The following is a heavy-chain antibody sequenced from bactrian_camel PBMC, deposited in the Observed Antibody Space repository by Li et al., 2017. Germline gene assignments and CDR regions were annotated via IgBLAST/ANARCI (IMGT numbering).Heavy chain of an antibody. Sequence: QVQLVESGGGTVQAGGSLRLSCAVSGDPRSARCMAWFRQAPGKEREGVATMNSFDIAHYAASVQGRCTISRGSAENTLTLEMRSLKFEDTAMYFCAAAPVGRACGDLSPRRYNYWGQGTQVTVS. CDR2: MNSFDIA. CDR1: GDPRSARC. J-gene: IGHJ4*01. CDR3: AAAPVGRACGDLSPRRYNY. D-gene: IGHD2*01. V-gene: IGHV3S53*01.